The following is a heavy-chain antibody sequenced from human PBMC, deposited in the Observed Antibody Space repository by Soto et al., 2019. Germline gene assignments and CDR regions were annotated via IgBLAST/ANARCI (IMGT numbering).Heavy chain of an antibody. J-gene: IGHJ6*03. Sequence: VQLVESGGGLVQPGGSLRLSCAASGFTFSSYSMNWVRQAPGKGLEWVSYISSSSSTIYYADSVKGRFTISRDNAKNSLYLQMNSLRAEDTAVYYCAREDSGSGHHFRYYYYMDVWGKGTTVTVSS. CDR1: GFTFSSYS. V-gene: IGHV3-48*01. CDR2: ISSSSSTI. CDR3: AREDSGSGHHFRYYYYMDV. D-gene: IGHD1-26*01.